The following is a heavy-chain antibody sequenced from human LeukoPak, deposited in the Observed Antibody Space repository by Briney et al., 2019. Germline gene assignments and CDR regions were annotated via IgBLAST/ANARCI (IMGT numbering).Heavy chain of an antibody. Sequence: PSETLSPSSAVHGGSSIGYYWSWIRQPPGKGLQRIWEINLSVSTNYNPPLKSRATISVDTSMNKLSLMLSSVTAADTAVYYCASYGYCSGGSCYGGAFYWGQGTLVTVSS. CDR2: INLSVST. J-gene: IGHJ4*02. CDR3: ASYGYCSGGSCYGGAFY. D-gene: IGHD2-15*01. V-gene: IGHV4-34*01. CDR1: GGSSIGYY.